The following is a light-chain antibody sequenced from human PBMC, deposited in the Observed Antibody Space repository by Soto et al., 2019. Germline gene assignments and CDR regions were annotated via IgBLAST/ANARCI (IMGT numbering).Light chain of an antibody. CDR3: QQRSNGLT. Sequence: EIVLTQSPATLSLSPWEGATLSCRASQSVSSFLAWYQQKPGQAPRLLIYDASNRATGTPARFSGSGSGTDFTLTISSLEPEDFAVYYCQQRSNGLTFGGGTKVDIK. V-gene: IGKV3-11*01. CDR2: DAS. CDR1: QSVSSF. J-gene: IGKJ4*01.